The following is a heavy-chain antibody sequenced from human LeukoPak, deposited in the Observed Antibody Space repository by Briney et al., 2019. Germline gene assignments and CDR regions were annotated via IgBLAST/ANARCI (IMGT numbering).Heavy chain of an antibody. J-gene: IGHJ4*02. Sequence: PGGSLRLSCAASGFTFSSYSMNWVRQAPGKGLEWVAIINQDGSEKYYVDSVKGRFTISRDNAKNSLYLQMNSLRAEDTAVYYCARDPRSDFWSGYPPSLFDYWGQGTLVTVSS. V-gene: IGHV3-7*01. CDR3: ARDPRSDFWSGYPPSLFDY. D-gene: IGHD3-3*01. CDR2: INQDGSEK. CDR1: GFTFSSYS.